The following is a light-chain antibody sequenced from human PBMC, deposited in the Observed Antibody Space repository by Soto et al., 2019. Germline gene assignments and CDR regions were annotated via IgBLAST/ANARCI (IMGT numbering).Light chain of an antibody. CDR1: QSVSKY. V-gene: IGKV3-11*01. CDR2: DAS. CDR3: QHRKNWPVT. Sequence: EIVLTQSPATLSLSPGERVTLSCRASQSVSKYLAWYQQKPGQAPRLLIFDASNRATGIPARFSGSGSGTDFTLTISSLEPEDFAVYYCQHRKNWPVTFDQGTRLEIK. J-gene: IGKJ5*01.